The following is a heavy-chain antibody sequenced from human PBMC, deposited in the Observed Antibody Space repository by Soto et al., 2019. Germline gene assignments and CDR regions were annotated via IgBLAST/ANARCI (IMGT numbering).Heavy chain of an antibody. CDR3: AKDWVGPTRSRTVAPNS. CDR1: GFIFSDFG. D-gene: IGHD3-16*01. V-gene: IGHV3-33*06. J-gene: IGHJ4*02. CDR2: VWRYGNDK. Sequence: QVLLVESGGGVVQPGGSLRLSCAASGFIFSDFGIHWVRQAPGKGLEWVAVVWRYGNDKYYAPSVKGRFTISRDNSQNTVSRQMNSLVAEDTAVYYCAKDWVGPTRSRTVAPNSWGQGTLVIVSS.